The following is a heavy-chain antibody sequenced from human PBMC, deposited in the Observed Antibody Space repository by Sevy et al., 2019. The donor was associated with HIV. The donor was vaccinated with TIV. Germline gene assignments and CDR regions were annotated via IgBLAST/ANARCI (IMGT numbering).Heavy chain of an antibody. Sequence: SGPTLVNPTQTLTLSCAYSGFSLSVHNVGVGWIRQPPGQALEWLGVVYWTDLKKYNPSLKSRLTIPKDTSNNRVVLTLAAVAPVHTATYYCAHTPDTFSTFYSYYNFRGLDVWGPGITVTVSS. D-gene: IGHD1-1*01. V-gene: IGHV2-5*01. CDR1: GFSLSVHNVG. J-gene: IGHJ6*02. CDR2: VYWTDLK. CDR3: AHTPDTFSTFYSYYNFRGLDV.